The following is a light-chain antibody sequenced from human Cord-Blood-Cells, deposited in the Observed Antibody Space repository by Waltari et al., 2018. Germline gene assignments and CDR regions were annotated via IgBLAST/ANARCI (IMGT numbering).Light chain of an antibody. CDR3: SSYAGSNNFWV. J-gene: IGLJ3*02. CDR2: EVS. CDR1: SSDVGGYNY. Sequence: QSALPQPPSASGSPGQSVTISCTGTSSDVGGYNYFSWYQQHPGKAPTLMIYEVSKRPSGVPDRFSGSKSGNPASLTVSGLQAEDEADYYCSSYAGSNNFWVFGGGTKLTVL. V-gene: IGLV2-8*01.